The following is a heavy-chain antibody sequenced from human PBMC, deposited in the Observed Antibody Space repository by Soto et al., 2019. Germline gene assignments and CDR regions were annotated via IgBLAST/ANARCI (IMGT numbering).Heavy chain of an antibody. J-gene: IGHJ6*02. CDR3: ARHRSYYYYYYGMDV. D-gene: IGHD3-10*01. V-gene: IGHV5-10-1*01. CDR1: GYSFTSYW. CDR2: IDPSDSYT. Sequence: PGESLKISCKGSGYSFTSYWISWVRQMPGKGLEWMGRIDPSDSYTNYSPSFQGHVTISADKSISTAYLQWSSLKASDTAMYYCARHRSYYYYYYGMDVWGQGTTVTVSS.